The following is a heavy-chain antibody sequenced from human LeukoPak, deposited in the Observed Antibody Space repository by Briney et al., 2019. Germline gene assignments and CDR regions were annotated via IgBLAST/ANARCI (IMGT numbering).Heavy chain of an antibody. CDR2: IYYTGST. Sequence: SETLSLTCTVSGGSISNYYWSWIRQPPGKGLEWIGYIYYTGSTNYNPSLKSRVTISVDTSKNQFSLKLSSVTAADTAVYYCAREGKVYDYWGQGTLVTVSS. J-gene: IGHJ4*02. CDR1: GGSISNYY. V-gene: IGHV4-59*01. D-gene: IGHD1-14*01. CDR3: AREGKVYDY.